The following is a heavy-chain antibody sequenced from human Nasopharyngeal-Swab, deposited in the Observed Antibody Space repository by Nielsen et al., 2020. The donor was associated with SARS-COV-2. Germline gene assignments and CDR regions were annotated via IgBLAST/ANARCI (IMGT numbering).Heavy chain of an antibody. CDR1: GFTFSNYA. CDR3: ATPRTAPS. D-gene: IGHD2-21*02. V-gene: IGHV3-30-3*01. CDR2: ITHDRINK. Sequence: GESLKISCAASGFTFSNYAMHWVRQAPGTGLEWVALITHDRINKYYADSVKGRFTISRDNSKNTVYLQMSSLGSDDTALYYCATPRTAPSWGQGTLVTVSS. J-gene: IGHJ5*02.